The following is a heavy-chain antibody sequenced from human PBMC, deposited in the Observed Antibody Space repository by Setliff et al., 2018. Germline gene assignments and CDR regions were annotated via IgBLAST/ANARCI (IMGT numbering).Heavy chain of an antibody. V-gene: IGHV3-53*01. J-gene: IGHJ4*02. Sequence: PGGSLRLSCETSGFSFSAYSMTWVRQFPGKGLQWVSGVTQGASTFYADSVKGRFTISRDNSKSSVYLQMNDLGVEDTATYYCATWNGRYSDYWGQGTLVTAPQ. D-gene: IGHD1-26*01. CDR1: GFSFSAYS. CDR2: VTQGAST. CDR3: ATWNGRYSDY.